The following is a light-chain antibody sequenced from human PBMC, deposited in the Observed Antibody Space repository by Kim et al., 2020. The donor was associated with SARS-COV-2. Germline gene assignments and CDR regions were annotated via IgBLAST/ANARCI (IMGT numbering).Light chain of an antibody. V-gene: IGLV10-54*01. J-gene: IGLJ3*02. CDR2: RNN. CDR1: SNNVGDQG. CDR3: SAWDSGLSAWV. Sequence: LTQPPSVSKGLRQTATLTCTGNSNNVGDQGAAWLQQHQGHPPKLLSYRNNNRPSGIPERLSASRSGNTASLTITGLQPEDEADYYCSAWDSGLSAWVFGGGTQLTVL.